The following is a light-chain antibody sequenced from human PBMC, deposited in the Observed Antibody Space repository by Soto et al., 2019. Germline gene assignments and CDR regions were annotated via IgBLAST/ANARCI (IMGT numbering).Light chain of an antibody. CDR3: GTWDSSLSSVV. V-gene: IGLV1-51*01. Sequence: QSVLTQPPSVSAAPGQKVTISCSGSSSNIGNNYVSWYQQLPGTAPKLLIYDNNKRPSGIPDRFSCSKSGTSATLGITGLQIGDEADYYCGTWDSSLSSVVFGRGTKLTVL. J-gene: IGLJ3*02. CDR1: SSNIGNNY. CDR2: DNN.